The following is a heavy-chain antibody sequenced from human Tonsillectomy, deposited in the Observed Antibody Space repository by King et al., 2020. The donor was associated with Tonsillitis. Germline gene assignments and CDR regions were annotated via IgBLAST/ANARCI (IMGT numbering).Heavy chain of an antibody. J-gene: IGHJ2*01. Sequence: VQLVESGGGLVQPGRSLRLSCAASGFTFDDYAMHWVRQAPGKGLEWVSGISWNSGSIDYADSVKGRFTFSTDNAKNSLYLQMNSLRAEDTALYYCAKDRQYPLPSPSGYFDLWGRGTLVTVSS. CDR1: GFTFDDYA. CDR2: ISWNSGSI. D-gene: IGHD2-2*01. CDR3: AKDRQYPLPSPSGYFDL. V-gene: IGHV3-9*01.